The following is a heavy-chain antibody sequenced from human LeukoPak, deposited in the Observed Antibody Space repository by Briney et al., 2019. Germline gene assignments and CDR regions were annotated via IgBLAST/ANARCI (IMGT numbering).Heavy chain of an antibody. CDR2: ISGSGGST. CDR1: GFTFSSYA. J-gene: IGHJ6*02. Sequence: GGSLRLSCAASGFTFSSYAMSWVRQAPGKGLEWVSAISGSGGSTYYADSVKGRFTISRDNSKNTLYLQMNSLRAEDTAVYYCAKDQLSTVYDFWSGYYGYYYYYGMDVWGQGTTVTVSS. CDR3: AKDQLSTVYDFWSGYYGYYYYYGMDV. V-gene: IGHV3-23*01. D-gene: IGHD3-3*01.